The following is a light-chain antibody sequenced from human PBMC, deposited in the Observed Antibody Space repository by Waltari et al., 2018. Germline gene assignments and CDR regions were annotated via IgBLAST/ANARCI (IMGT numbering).Light chain of an antibody. CDR3: QQRSNWLGT. J-gene: IGKJ5*01. CDR2: DAS. Sequence: EIVLTQSPATLSLSPGERATLSCRASQSVNSYLAWYQHKPGQAPRLLIYDASNRATGIPARFSGSGSGTDFTLTISSLEPEDFAVYYCQQRSNWLGTFGQGTRLKIK. V-gene: IGKV3-11*01. CDR1: QSVNSY.